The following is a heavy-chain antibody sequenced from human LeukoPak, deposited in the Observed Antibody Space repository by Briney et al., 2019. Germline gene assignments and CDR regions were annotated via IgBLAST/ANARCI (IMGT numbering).Heavy chain of an antibody. D-gene: IGHD1-26*01. CDR1: GFTFSSYE. CDR3: ARGGGGQWELRSNAFDI. J-gene: IGHJ3*02. V-gene: IGHV3-48*03. CDR2: ISSSASTI. Sequence: GGSLRLSCAASGFTFSSYEMNWVRQAPGKGLEWVSYISSSASTIYLTDSVKGRFSISRDNAKNSLYLLMNSLRAEDTAVYYCARGGGGQWELRSNAFDIWGRGTTVTVSS.